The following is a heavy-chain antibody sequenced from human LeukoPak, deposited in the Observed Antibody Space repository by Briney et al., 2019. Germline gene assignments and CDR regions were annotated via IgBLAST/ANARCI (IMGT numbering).Heavy chain of an antibody. J-gene: IGHJ4*02. CDR2: IYQSGST. Sequence: PSETLSLTCAVSGGSINSGGSSWSWIRQPPGKGLEWIGYIYQSGSTYYGPSLKGRVTISVDRSRNQFSLKVTSVTAADTAVYYRALFYSHSSTYSDYWGQGTLVTVSS. D-gene: IGHD3-22*01. CDR1: GGSINSGGSS. V-gene: IGHV4-30-2*01. CDR3: ALFYSHSSTYSDY.